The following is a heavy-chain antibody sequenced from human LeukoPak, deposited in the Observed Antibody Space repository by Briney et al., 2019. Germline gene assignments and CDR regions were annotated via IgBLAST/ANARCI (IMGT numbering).Heavy chain of an antibody. Sequence: GESLKISCKGSGYSFTSYWIGWVRQMPGKGLEWMGIIYPGDSDTRYSPSFQAQVTISADKSISTAYLQWSSLKASDTAMYYCARTYYYDSSGSRAYDYWGQGTLVTVSS. CDR1: GYSFTSYW. CDR3: ARTYYYDSSGSRAYDY. V-gene: IGHV5-51*01. CDR2: IYPGDSDT. J-gene: IGHJ4*02. D-gene: IGHD3-22*01.